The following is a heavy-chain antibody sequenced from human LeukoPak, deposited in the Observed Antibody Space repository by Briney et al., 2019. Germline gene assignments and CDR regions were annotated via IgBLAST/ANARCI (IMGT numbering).Heavy chain of an antibody. CDR1: GYTFTDFD. Sequence: ASVKVSCKASGYTFTDFDINWVRQAPGQGLEWMGWMNPNSGDTVYAQKFQGTVTMTRDTSINTARMELITLTSADTDVYYCARALDRSYYYVYLSWGRGTLITVSS. J-gene: IGHJ1*01. D-gene: IGHD3-10*02. V-gene: IGHV1-8*01. CDR3: ARALDRSYYYVYLS. CDR2: MNPNSGDT.